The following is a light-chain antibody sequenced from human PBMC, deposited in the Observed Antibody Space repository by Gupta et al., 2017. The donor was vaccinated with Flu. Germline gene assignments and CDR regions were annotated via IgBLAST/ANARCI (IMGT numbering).Light chain of an antibody. Sequence: GDRVTITCRASQSISSYLNWYQQKPGQAPKLLIYAASSLQSGVPSRFSVSGSVTDFTLTISSLQPEDFATYYCQQSYSTPLTFGGGTKVEIK. CDR3: QQSYSTPLT. V-gene: IGKV1-39*01. CDR2: AAS. CDR1: QSISSY. J-gene: IGKJ4*01.